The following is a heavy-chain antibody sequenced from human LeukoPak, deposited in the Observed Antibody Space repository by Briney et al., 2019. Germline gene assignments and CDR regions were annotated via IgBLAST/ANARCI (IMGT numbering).Heavy chain of an antibody. D-gene: IGHD3-10*01. J-gene: IGHJ4*02. CDR2: IYYSGST. CDR1: GGSSSTSNYY. V-gene: IGHV4-39*07. Sequence: SETLSLTCTVSGGSSSTSNYYWGWIRQPPGKGLEWIGSIYYSGSTYYNPSLKSRVTISVDTSKNQFSLKLSSVTAADTAVYYCARDFPRGYYGSGSYSLWGQGTLVTVSS. CDR3: ARDFPRGYYGSGSYSL.